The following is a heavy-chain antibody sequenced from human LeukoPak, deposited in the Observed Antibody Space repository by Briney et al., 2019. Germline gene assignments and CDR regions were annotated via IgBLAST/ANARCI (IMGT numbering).Heavy chain of an antibody. D-gene: IGHD2-2*02. V-gene: IGHV4-39*01. CDR3: ARVVPAATPTFVDY. J-gene: IGHJ4*02. CDR2: IYYSGST. CDR1: GGSISSSSYY. Sequence: SETLSLTCTVSGGSISSSSYYWGWIRQPPGKGLEWIGNIYYSGSTYYNPSLKSRVAISVDTSKNQFSLKLSSVTAADTAVYYCARVVPAATPTFVDYWGQGTLVTVSS.